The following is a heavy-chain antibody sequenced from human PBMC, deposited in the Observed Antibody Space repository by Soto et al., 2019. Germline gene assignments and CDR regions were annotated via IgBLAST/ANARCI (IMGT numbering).Heavy chain of an antibody. D-gene: IGHD3-10*01. Sequence: VQLVQSGAEVKKPGESLKISCKGSESSFTNYWIGWVRQLPGKGLEWMGVIYPDDSDTRYSPSFQGQVTISADKSITTAYLQWSSLKASDTAIYYCARGPGSISSPYYLDCWGQGTLVTVSS. V-gene: IGHV5-51*01. CDR3: ARGPGSISSPYYLDC. CDR2: IYPDDSDT. J-gene: IGHJ4*02. CDR1: ESSFTNYW.